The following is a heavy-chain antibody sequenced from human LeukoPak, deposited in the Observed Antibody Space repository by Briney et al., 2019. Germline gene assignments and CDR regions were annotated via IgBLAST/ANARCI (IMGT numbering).Heavy chain of an antibody. CDR2: INHSGST. Sequence: SETLSLTCAVYGGSFSGYYWSWIRQPPGKGLEWIGEINHSGSTYYNPSLKSRVTISVDTSKNQFSLKLSSVTAADTAVYYCARVGNYYYGMDVWGQGTTVTVSS. V-gene: IGHV4-34*01. CDR3: ARVGNYYYGMDV. D-gene: IGHD3-10*01. CDR1: GGSFSGYY. J-gene: IGHJ6*02.